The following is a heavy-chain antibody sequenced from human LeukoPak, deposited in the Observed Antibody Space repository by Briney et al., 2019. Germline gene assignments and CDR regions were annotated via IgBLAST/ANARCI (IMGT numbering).Heavy chain of an antibody. J-gene: IGHJ6*03. Sequence: GGSLRLSCAASGFTFVTFAMGWVRQAPGKGLEWVSTISGSGGGTYYADSVKGRFTISRDNAKNTLYLQMNSLRAEDTAVYYCAKHKGAASRYSYSMAVWGKGATVTVSS. D-gene: IGHD6-13*01. CDR1: GFTFVTFA. V-gene: IGHV3-23*01. CDR3: AKHKGAASRYSYSMAV. CDR2: ISGSGGGT.